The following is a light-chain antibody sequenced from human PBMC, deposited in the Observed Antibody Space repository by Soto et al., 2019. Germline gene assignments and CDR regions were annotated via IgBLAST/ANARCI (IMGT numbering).Light chain of an antibody. V-gene: IGLV2-14*03. CDR1: SSDVGRYNY. CDR3: SSYTTSSTDV. Sequence: QSALTQPASVSGSPGQSITISCIGTSSDVGRYNYVSWYQQYPDKAPKLMIYDVTNRPSGVSFRFSGSKSGNTASLTISELQAEDEADYYCSSYTTSSTDVFGTGTQLTVL. CDR2: DVT. J-gene: IGLJ1*01.